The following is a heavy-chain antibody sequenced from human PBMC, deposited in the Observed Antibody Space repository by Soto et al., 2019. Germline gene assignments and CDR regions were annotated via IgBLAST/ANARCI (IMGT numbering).Heavy chain of an antibody. CDR2: ISGSGGST. CDR1: GFTFSSYA. V-gene: IGHV3-23*01. CDR3: AKDSVVVVAPTRWGAFDI. Sequence: VQLLESGGGLVQPGGSLRLSCAASGFTFSSYAMSWVRQAPGKGLEWVSAISGSGGSTYYADSVKGRFTISRDNSKNTLYLQMNSLRAEDTAVYYCAKDSVVVVAPTRWGAFDIWGQGTMVTVSS. D-gene: IGHD2-15*01. J-gene: IGHJ3*02.